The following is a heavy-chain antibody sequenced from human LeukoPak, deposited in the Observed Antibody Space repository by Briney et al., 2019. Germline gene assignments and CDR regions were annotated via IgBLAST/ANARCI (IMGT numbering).Heavy chain of an antibody. CDR3: ARLAAARDY. CDR1: GVTLSDYY. V-gene: IGHV3-11*06. Sequence: GGSLRLSCAASGVTLSDYYMSWIRQAPGKGLEWVSYISSSSSYTNYADSVKGRFTISRDNAKNSLYLQMNSLRAEDTAVYYCARLAAARDYWGHGTLVTVSS. D-gene: IGHD6-13*01. J-gene: IGHJ4*01. CDR2: ISSSSSYT.